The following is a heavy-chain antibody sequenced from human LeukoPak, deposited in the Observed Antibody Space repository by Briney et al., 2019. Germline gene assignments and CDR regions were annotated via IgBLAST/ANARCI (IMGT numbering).Heavy chain of an antibody. Sequence: GESLRVSCTASGFTFSDCDMNWFRQAPGKGLQWVSSISYMGDHRYYADSAKGRFTISRDNAKNSLYLQMDNLRADDTAVYYCGKAFPPLRVAAAGDYWGQGILLPVSS. J-gene: IGHJ4*02. CDR1: GFTFSDCD. CDR2: ISYMGDHR. CDR3: GKAFPPLRVAAAGDY. D-gene: IGHD6-25*01. V-gene: IGHV3-21*06.